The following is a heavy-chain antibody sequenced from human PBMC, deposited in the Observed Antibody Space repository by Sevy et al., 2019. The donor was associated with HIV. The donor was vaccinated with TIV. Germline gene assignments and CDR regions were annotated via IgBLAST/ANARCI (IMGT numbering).Heavy chain of an antibody. CDR1: GFVFTKAW. Sequence: GGSLRLSCAASGFVFTKAWMHWVRQAPGKEPEWIGRIKSKTAGGTSDYATPLEGRFNISRDDSSDTLYLQINNLKIEDTAVYYCTTAHIWFGYLRLDWGPGTLVTVSS. D-gene: IGHD3-10*01. J-gene: IGHJ4*02. CDR2: IKSKTAGGTS. CDR3: TTAHIWFGYLRLD. V-gene: IGHV3-15*01.